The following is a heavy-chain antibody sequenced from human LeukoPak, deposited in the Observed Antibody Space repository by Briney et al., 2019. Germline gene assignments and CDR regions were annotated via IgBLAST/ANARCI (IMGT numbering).Heavy chain of an antibody. CDR2: IASDGTTT. Sequence: GGSLRLSCAVSGFTFSSHWMHWVRQAPGKGLVWVSRIASDGTTTTYADFVKGRFTISRDDAKNTLYLQMNNLRVEDTAVYYCARVMGLYSSAWELEYWGQGALVTVSS. V-gene: IGHV3-74*03. D-gene: IGHD6-25*01. CDR3: ARVMGLYSSAWELEY. J-gene: IGHJ4*02. CDR1: GFTFSSHW.